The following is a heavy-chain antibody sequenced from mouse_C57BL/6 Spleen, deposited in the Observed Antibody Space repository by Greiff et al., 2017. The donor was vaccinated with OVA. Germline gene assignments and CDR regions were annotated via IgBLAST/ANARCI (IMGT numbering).Heavy chain of an antibody. D-gene: IGHD6-5*01. V-gene: IGHV1-18*01. CDR3: ARFAYDFYAMDY. J-gene: IGHJ4*01. CDR1: GYTFTDYN. Sequence: EVQLQQSGPELVKPGAPVKIPCKASGYTFTDYNMDWVKQSHGQSLEWIGDINPNNGGTIYNQKFKGKATLTVDKSSSTAYMELRSLTSEDTAVYYCARFAYDFYAMDYWGQGTSVTVSS. CDR2: INPNNGGT.